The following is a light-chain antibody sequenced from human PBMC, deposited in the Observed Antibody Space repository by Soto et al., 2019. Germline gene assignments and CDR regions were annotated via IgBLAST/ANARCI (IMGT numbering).Light chain of an antibody. CDR1: QSVSSN. CDR3: QQYSSWPLT. Sequence: EIVMTQSQATLSVSPGEGATLSCRASQSVSSNLAWYPQKPGQAPRLLIYAASTRATGIPARFTGSGSGTEFTLTVSSLQSDDFGVYYCQQYSSWPLTFGGGTKVEIK. V-gene: IGKV3-15*01. J-gene: IGKJ4*01. CDR2: AAS.